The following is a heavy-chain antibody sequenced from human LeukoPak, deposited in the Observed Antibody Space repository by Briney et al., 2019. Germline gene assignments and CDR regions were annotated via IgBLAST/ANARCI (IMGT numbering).Heavy chain of an antibody. D-gene: IGHD3-22*01. CDR1: GYTLTELS. J-gene: IGHJ6*02. Sequence: ASVKVSCKVSGYTLTELSMHWVRQAPGKGLEWMGGFDPEDGETIYAQKFQGRVTMTEDTSTDTVYMELSSLRSEDTAVYYCASMIVVTYGMDVWGQGTTVTVSS. CDR3: ASMIVVTYGMDV. CDR2: FDPEDGET. V-gene: IGHV1-24*01.